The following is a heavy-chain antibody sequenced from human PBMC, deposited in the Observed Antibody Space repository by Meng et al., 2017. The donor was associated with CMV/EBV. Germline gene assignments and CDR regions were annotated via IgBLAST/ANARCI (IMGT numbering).Heavy chain of an antibody. CDR1: GFTFSSYG. J-gene: IGHJ4*02. CDR2: IRYDGSNK. D-gene: IGHD1-26*01. CDR3: AKVSGGSGSLYYFDY. Sequence: GSLRLSCAASGFTFSSYGMHWVRQAPGKGLEWVAFIRYDGSNKYYADSVKGRFTISRDNSKNTLYLQMNSLRAEDTAVYYCAKVSGGSGSLYYFDYWGQGTLVTVSS. V-gene: IGHV3-30*02.